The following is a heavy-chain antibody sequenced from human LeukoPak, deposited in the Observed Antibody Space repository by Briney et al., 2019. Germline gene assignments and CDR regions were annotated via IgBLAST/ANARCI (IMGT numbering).Heavy chain of an antibody. D-gene: IGHD7-27*01. V-gene: IGHV3-74*01. CDR2: INSDGSST. J-gene: IGHJ4*02. CDR3: VSIPGD. Sequence: GGSLRLSCAASGFTFSSYWMHWVRQAPGKGLVWASRINSDGSSTSYADSVKGRFTISRDNAKNTLYLQMNTLRAEDTAVYYCVSIPGDWGQGILVTVSS. CDR1: GFTFSSYW.